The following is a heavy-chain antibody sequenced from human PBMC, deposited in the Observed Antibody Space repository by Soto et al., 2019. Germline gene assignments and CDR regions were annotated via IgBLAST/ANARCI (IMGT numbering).Heavy chain of an antibody. D-gene: IGHD3-22*01. CDR1: GYTFTSYD. Sequence: EASVKVSCKASGYTFTSYDINWVRQATGQGLEWMGWMNPNSGNTGYAQKFQGRVTMTRNTSISTAYMELSSLRSEDTAVYYCASADTYYYDSRGYAFDIWGQGTMVTVSS. CDR2: MNPNSGNT. J-gene: IGHJ3*02. V-gene: IGHV1-8*01. CDR3: ASADTYYYDSRGYAFDI.